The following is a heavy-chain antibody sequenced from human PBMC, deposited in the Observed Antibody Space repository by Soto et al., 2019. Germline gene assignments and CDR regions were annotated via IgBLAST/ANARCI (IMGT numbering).Heavy chain of an antibody. J-gene: IGHJ6*02. Sequence: SLRLSCAASGFTFSSYVMHWVCQAPGKGLEWVAVISYDGSNKYYADSVKGRFTISRDNSKHTLFLQMNSLRPEDTPVYYCAKDLEGYCSSTSCYTYFGLDVWGQGTTVTVSS. D-gene: IGHD2-2*01. CDR1: GFTFSSYV. CDR2: ISYDGSNK. V-gene: IGHV3-30*18. CDR3: AKDLEGYCSSTSCYTYFGLDV.